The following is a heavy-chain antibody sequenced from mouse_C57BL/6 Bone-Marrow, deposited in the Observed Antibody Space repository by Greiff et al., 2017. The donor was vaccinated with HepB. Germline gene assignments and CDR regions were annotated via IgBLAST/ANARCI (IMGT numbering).Heavy chain of an antibody. V-gene: IGHV5-9*01. D-gene: IGHD3-1*01. CDR2: ISGGGGNT. J-gene: IGHJ3*01. CDR3: ARHNRGILTY. Sequence: RVESGGGLVKPGGSLKLSCAASGFTFSSYTMSWVRQTPEKRLEWVATISGGGGNTYYPDSVKGRFTISRDNAKNTLYLQMSSLRSEDTALYYCARHNRGILTYWGQGTLVTVSA. CDR1: GFTFSSYT.